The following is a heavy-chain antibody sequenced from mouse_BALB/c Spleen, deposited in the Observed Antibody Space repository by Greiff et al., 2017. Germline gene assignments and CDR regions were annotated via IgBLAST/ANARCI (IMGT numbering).Heavy chain of an antibody. CDR3: ARDYRYDGAMDY. D-gene: IGHD2-14*01. V-gene: IGHV1S137*01. CDR1: GYTFTDYA. CDR2: ISTYYGDA. J-gene: IGHJ4*01. Sequence: VQRVESGAELVRPGVSVKISCKGSGYTFTDYAMHWVKQSHAKSLEWIGVISTYYGDASYNQKFKGKATMTVDKSSSTAYMELARLTSEDSAIYYCARDYRYDGAMDYWGQGTSVTVSS.